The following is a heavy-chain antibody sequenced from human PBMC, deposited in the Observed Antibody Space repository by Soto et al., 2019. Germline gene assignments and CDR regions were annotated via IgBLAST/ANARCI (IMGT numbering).Heavy chain of an antibody. J-gene: IGHJ6*02. CDR2: IYYSGSA. Sequence: QVQLQESGPGLVKPSQTLSLTCTVSGGSISSGDYYWSWIRQPPGKGLEWIAYIYYSGSAYYNPSLKSRVTISVDTSKNQFSLKLSSVTAADTAVYYCARDMVRGVITQYYFVMDVWGQGTTVTVSS. CDR1: GGSISSGDYY. D-gene: IGHD3-10*01. V-gene: IGHV4-30-4*01. CDR3: ARDMVRGVITQYYFVMDV.